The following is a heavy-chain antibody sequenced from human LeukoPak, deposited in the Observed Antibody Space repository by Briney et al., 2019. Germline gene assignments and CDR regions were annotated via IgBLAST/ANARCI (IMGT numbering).Heavy chain of an antibody. Sequence: ASVKVSCKVSGYTFTSYGISWVRQAPGQGLEWMGWISAYNGNTNYAQKLQGRVTMTTDTSTSTAYMELRSLRSDDTAVYYCARDLPSYYDILTGPHTYYYYGMDVWGQGTTVTVSS. CDR3: ARDLPSYYDILTGPHTYYYYGMDV. CDR1: GYTFTSYG. CDR2: ISAYNGNT. V-gene: IGHV1-18*01. D-gene: IGHD3-9*01. J-gene: IGHJ6*02.